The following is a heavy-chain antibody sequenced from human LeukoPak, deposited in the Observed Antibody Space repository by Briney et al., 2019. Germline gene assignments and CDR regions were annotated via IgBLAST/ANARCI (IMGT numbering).Heavy chain of an antibody. J-gene: IGHJ4*02. D-gene: IGHD6-13*01. CDR3: ARSGSSWYYFDC. V-gene: IGHV3-48*03. CDR1: GFTFSNYA. CDR2: ISSGGTTI. Sequence: PGGSLRLSCAASGFTFSNYALNWVRQAPGKGLECVSYISSGGTTIYYADSVKGRFTFSRDNAKNSLYLQMNSLRAEDTAVYYCARSGSSWYYFDCWGQGTLVTVSS.